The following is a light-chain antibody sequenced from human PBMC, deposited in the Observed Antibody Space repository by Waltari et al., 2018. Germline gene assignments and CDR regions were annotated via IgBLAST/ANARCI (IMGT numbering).Light chain of an antibody. J-gene: IGKJ5*01. CDR1: QGISSA. CDR2: DAS. V-gene: IGKV1-13*02. CDR3: QQFNSYPLT. Sequence: AIQLTQSPSSLSASVGDRVTITCRASQGISSALAWYPQKPGNAPKPLTYDASSLESGVPSRFSGSGSGTDFTLTISSLQPEDFATYYCQQFNSYPLTFGQGTRLEIK.